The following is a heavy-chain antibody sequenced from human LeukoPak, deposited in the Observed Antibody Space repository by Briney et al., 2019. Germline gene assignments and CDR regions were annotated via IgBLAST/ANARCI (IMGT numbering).Heavy chain of an antibody. D-gene: IGHD2-15*01. J-gene: IGHJ5*02. V-gene: IGHV3-11*01. Sequence: PGGSLRLSCAASGFTFSDYYMSWIRQAPGKGLEWVSYISSSGSTIYYADSVKGRFTISRDNAKNSLYLQMNSLRAEDTDVYYCARKGVVALNWFDPWGQGTLVTVSS. CDR2: ISSSGSTI. CDR3: ARKGVVALNWFDP. CDR1: GFTFSDYY.